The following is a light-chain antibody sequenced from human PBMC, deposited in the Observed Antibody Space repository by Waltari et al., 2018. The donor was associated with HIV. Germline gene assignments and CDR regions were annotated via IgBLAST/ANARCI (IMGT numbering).Light chain of an antibody. CDR3: QSTDHDGTWV. V-gene: IGLV3-25*03. Sequence: SYKLTQTPSVSVSPGQTARINCSRGALPMQFSSWYRQKPGQAPVLLTYKDIERPSGIPERISGSRSGTGVTLTISGVQAEDEADYYCQSTDHDGTWVFGGGTKLTVL. CDR1: ALPMQF. CDR2: KDI. J-gene: IGLJ3*02.